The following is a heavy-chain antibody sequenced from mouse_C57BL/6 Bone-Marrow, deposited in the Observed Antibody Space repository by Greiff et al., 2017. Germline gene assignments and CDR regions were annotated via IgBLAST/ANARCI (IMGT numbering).Heavy chain of an antibody. Sequence: EVQLVESGPELVKPGASVKMSCKASGYTFTDYNMHWVKQSHGKSLEWIGYINPNNGGTSYNQKFKGKATLTVNKSSSTAYMGLRSLTSEDSAVYYGARSGDYYGSSGYAMDYWGQGTSVTVSS. CDR3: ARSGDYYGSSGYAMDY. V-gene: IGHV1-22*01. CDR1: GYTFTDYN. J-gene: IGHJ4*01. CDR2: INPNNGGT. D-gene: IGHD1-1*01.